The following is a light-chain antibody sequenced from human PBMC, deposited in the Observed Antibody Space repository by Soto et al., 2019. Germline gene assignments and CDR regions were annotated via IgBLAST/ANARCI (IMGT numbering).Light chain of an antibody. CDR3: HQANSSPLA. J-gene: IGKJ4*01. Sequence: DIQMTQSPSSVSASVGDRVTITCRASQGISSWLAWYQQKPGKAPKLLIYAASSLQSGVPSGFRGRVSGTAFYLSISSLLPEERANNYCHQANSSPLAFGGGTKVEIK. V-gene: IGKV1-12*01. CDR1: QGISSW. CDR2: AAS.